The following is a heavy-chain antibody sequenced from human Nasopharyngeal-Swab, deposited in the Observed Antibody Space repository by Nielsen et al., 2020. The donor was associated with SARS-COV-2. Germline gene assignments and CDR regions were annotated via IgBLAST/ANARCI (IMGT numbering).Heavy chain of an antibody. Sequence: GESLKISCSASGFSFSSNAMHWVRQPPGKGLEWVSNIKQDGREQFYADSVKGRFTISRDNAKNSLYLHMDSLRADDTAVYYCAREADLMGYDDAFDIWGRETVVTVSS. D-gene: IGHD3-16*01. CDR3: AREADLMGYDDAFDI. J-gene: IGHJ3*02. V-gene: IGHV3-7*04. CDR2: IKQDGREQ. CDR1: GFSFSSNA.